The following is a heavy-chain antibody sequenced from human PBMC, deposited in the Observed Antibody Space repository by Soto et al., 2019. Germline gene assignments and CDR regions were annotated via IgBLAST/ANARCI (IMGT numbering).Heavy chain of an antibody. CDR2: MYHSGTF. D-gene: IGHD3-10*01. Sequence: SETLSLTCAVSGGSIGGVGYSWSWIRQPPGGGLEWIGYMYHSGTFLKSPSLKTRLTMSLDMSKNQFSLTLNSMTAADTAVYYCARAQFYSGSGNYNNLMFDVWGQGIQVTVSS. CDR1: GGSIGGVGYS. V-gene: IGHV4-30-2*01. CDR3: ARAQFYSGSGNYNNLMFDV. J-gene: IGHJ5*02.